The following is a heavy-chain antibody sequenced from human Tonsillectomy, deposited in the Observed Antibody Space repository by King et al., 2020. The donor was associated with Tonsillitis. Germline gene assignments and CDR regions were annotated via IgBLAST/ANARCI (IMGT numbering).Heavy chain of an antibody. Sequence: VQLVESGGGLVPQGGSLRLSCAAAGFTFRNYWMHWVRQVPGKGLVWVSCINNDGTKTYYAESVKGRFTVSRDNAKKTVWLQMNSLRGEDTAMYYCARGGSGAVAGDGGYWGQGTLVTVSS. D-gene: IGHD6-19*01. CDR1: GFTFRNYW. J-gene: IGHJ4*02. CDR3: ARGGSGAVAGDGGY. CDR2: INNDGTKT. V-gene: IGHV3-74*01.